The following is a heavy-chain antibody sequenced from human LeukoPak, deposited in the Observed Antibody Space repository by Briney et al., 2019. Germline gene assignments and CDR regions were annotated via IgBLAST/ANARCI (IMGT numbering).Heavy chain of an antibody. V-gene: IGHV3-74*01. CDR1: GFTFSSYW. CDR3: ASIESYYDSSGYYYPDDY. J-gene: IGHJ4*02. Sequence: GGSLRLSCAASGFTFSSYWMHWVRQAPGKGLVWVSRINSDGSSTSYADSVKGRFTISRDNAKNTLYLQMNSLRAEDTAVYYCASIESYYDSSGYYYPDDYWGQGTLVTVSS. D-gene: IGHD3-22*01. CDR2: INSDGSST.